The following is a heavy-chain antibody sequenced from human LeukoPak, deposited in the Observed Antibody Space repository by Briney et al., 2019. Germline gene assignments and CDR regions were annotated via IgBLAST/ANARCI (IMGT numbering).Heavy chain of an antibody. CDR1: GYTFTSYG. CDR3: ARDKSYYYDSSGYYPNWFDP. Sequence: ASVKVSCKASGYTFTSYGISWVRQAPGQGLEWMGWISAYNGNTNYAQKLQGRVTMTTDTSTSTAYMELRSLRPDDTAVYYCARDKSYYYDSSGYYPNWFDPWGQGTLVTVSS. D-gene: IGHD3-22*01. J-gene: IGHJ5*02. CDR2: ISAYNGNT. V-gene: IGHV1-18*01.